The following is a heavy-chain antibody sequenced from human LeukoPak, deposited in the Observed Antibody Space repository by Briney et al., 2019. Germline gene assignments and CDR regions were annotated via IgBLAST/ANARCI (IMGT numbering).Heavy chain of an antibody. CDR3: AREYCSGSSCYTKGFDY. V-gene: IGHV3-7*01. CDR1: GFTFSSYW. Sequence: GGSLRLSCAASGFTFSSYWMSWVRQAPGKGLEWVANIKEDGSEKHYVDSVKGRLTISRDNAKKSVFLQMNRLRAEDTGVYYCAREYCSGSSCYTKGFDYWGQGTLVTVSS. J-gene: IGHJ4*02. CDR2: IKEDGSEK. D-gene: IGHD2-2*02.